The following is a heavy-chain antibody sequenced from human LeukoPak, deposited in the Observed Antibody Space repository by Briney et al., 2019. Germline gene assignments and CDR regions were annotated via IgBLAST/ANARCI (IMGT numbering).Heavy chain of an antibody. CDR3: ASPPLRGSYYFDY. D-gene: IGHD2-15*01. Sequence: SETLSLTCAVYGGSFSGYYWSWIRQPPGKGLEGIGEINHSGSTNYNPSLKSRVTISVDTSKNQFSLKLSSVTPADTAVYYCASPPLRGSYYFDYWGKGTLVTVSS. CDR1: GGSFSGYY. V-gene: IGHV4-34*01. J-gene: IGHJ4*02. CDR2: INHSGST.